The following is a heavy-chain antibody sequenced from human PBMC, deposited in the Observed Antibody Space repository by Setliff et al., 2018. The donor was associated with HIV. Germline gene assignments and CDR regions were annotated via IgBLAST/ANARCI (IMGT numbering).Heavy chain of an antibody. CDR2: IHTTGSP. Sequence: SETLSLTCTISGVYISNYHWGWIRQPPGRGLEWIGSIHTTGSPKNNPSLQSRVSISIDMAKSLFSLKLNSVTAADTAVYYCARTRGYTYGYIDSWAQGTLVTVSS. CDR1: GVYISNYH. J-gene: IGHJ4*02. CDR3: ARTRGYTYGYIDS. D-gene: IGHD5-18*01. V-gene: IGHV4-4*08.